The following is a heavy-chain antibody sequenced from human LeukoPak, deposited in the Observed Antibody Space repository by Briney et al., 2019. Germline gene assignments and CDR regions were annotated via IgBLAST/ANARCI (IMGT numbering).Heavy chain of an antibody. CDR2: IYYSGST. CDR1: GGSISSRSYY. D-gene: IGHD6-13*01. CDR3: ARLPGVAAAHYYFDY. J-gene: IGHJ4*02. Sequence: SETLSLTCTVSGGSISSRSYYWGWIRQPPGKGLEWIGSIYYSGSTYYNPSLQSRVTISVDKSKNQFSLRLNSVTAADTAVYYCARLPGVAAAHYYFDYWGQGTLVTVSS. V-gene: IGHV4-39*07.